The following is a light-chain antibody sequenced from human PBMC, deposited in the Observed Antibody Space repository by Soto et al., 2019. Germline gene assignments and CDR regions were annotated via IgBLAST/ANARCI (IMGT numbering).Light chain of an antibody. V-gene: IGKV1-33*01. CDR2: DAS. CDR1: QDISNY. CDR3: HQYYNLPLT. J-gene: IGKJ4*01. Sequence: DIQMTQSPSSLSASVGDRVTITCQASQDISNYLNWYQQKPGKAPKLLIYDASHLETGVPSRFSGGGSGTDFTFTISSLQPEDIAKYYCHQYYNLPLTFGGGTKVEIK.